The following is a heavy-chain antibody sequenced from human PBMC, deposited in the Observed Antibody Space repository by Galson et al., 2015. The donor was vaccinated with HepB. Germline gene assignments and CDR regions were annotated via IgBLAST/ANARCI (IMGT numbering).Heavy chain of an antibody. Sequence: LSLTCTVSGGSISSGDYYWSWIRQPPGKGLEWIGYIYYSGSTYYNPSLKSRVTISVDTSKNQFSLKLSSVTAADTAVYYCAREWLYSSSSGIYYYYGMDVWGQGTTVTVSS. CDR3: AREWLYSSSSGIYYYYGMDV. CDR1: GGSISSGDYY. CDR2: IYYSGST. V-gene: IGHV4-30-4*01. D-gene: IGHD6-6*01. J-gene: IGHJ6*02.